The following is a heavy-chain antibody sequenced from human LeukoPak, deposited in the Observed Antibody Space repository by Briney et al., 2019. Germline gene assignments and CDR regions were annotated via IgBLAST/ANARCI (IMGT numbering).Heavy chain of an antibody. CDR2: ISAYNGNT. CDR3: AREIDDYYYFDY. D-gene: IGHD4-11*01. J-gene: IGHJ4*02. V-gene: IGHV1-18*01. CDR1: GYTFTSYG. Sequence: ASVKLSCKASGYTFTSYGISWVRQAPGQGLEWMGWISAYNGNTNYAQKLQGRVTMTTDTSTSTAYMELRSLRSDDTAVYYCAREIDDYYYFDYWGEGTLVTVSS.